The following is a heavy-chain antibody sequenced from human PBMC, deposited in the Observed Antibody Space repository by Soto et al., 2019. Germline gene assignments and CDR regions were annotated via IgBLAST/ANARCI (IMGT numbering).Heavy chain of an antibody. Sequence: ASVKVSCKASGYTFTSYGISWVLQAPGQGLEWMGWISAYNGNTNYAQKLQGRVTMTTDTSTSTAYMELRSLRSDDTAVYYCARAGIYCSSTSCYYGSYYYYGMDVWGQGTTVTVSS. J-gene: IGHJ6*02. CDR3: ARAGIYCSSTSCYYGSYYYYGMDV. V-gene: IGHV1-18*04. CDR2: ISAYNGNT. CDR1: GYTFTSYG. D-gene: IGHD2-2*01.